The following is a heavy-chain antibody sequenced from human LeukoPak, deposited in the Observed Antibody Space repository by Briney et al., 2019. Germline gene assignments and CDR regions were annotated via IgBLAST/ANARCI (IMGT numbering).Heavy chain of an antibody. CDR1: GGSFSGYY. CDR2: INHSGST. J-gene: IGHJ6*02. CDR3: ARGRYYGSGSRANYYYYGMDV. D-gene: IGHD3-10*01. V-gene: IGHV4-34*01. Sequence: SETLSLTCAVYGGSFSGYYWSWLRQPPGKGLEWIGEINHSGSTNYNPSLKSRVTISVDTSKNQFSLKLSSVTAADTAVYYCARGRYYGSGSRANYYYYGMDVWGQGTLVTVSS.